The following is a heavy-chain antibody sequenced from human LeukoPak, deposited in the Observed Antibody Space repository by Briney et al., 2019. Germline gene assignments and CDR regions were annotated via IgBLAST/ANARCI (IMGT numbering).Heavy chain of an antibody. CDR1: GYSISSGYF. Sequence: PSETLSLTCTVSGYSISSGYFWGWIRQPPGKGLEWIGSISHSGTTYYNPSLKSRITISVDKSKNQFSLKLSSVTAADTAVYYCARRVITMVRGAIDYWGQGTLVTVSS. CDR3: ARRVITMVRGAIDY. D-gene: IGHD3-10*01. J-gene: IGHJ4*02. V-gene: IGHV4-38-2*02. CDR2: ISHSGTT.